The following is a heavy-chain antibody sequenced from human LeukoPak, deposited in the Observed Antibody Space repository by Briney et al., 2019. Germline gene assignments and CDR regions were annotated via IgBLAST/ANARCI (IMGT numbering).Heavy chain of an antibody. D-gene: IGHD3-22*01. CDR3: ARQYYYDSSGYWSLDP. Sequence: SETLSLTCTVSGGSISSYYWSWIRQPPGKGLEWIGYIYTSGSTNYNPSLKSRVTISIDTSKNQFSLKLSSVTAADTAVYYCARQYYYDSSGYWSLDPWGQGTLVTVSS. CDR2: IYTSGST. V-gene: IGHV4-4*09. CDR1: GGSISSYY. J-gene: IGHJ5*02.